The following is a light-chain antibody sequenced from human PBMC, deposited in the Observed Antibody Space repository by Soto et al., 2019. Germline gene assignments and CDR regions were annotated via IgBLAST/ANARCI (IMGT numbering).Light chain of an antibody. Sequence: QSVLTQPPSVSAAPGQKVTISCSGSSSNVGNNYLSWYQQLPGTAPKLLIYENNKRPSGIPDRFSGSKSGTSATLGITGLQTGDEAYYYCGTWDSSLSVWVFGGGTKLTVL. V-gene: IGLV1-51*02. CDR3: GTWDSSLSVWV. CDR1: SSNVGNNY. CDR2: ENN. J-gene: IGLJ3*02.